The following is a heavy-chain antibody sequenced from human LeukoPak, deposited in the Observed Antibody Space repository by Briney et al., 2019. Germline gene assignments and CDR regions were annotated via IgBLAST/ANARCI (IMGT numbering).Heavy chain of an antibody. J-gene: IGHJ4*02. CDR3: ATDKVEGATKFDS. V-gene: IGHV3-7*01. CDR2: INQDGNDK. D-gene: IGHD1-26*01. Sequence: GGSLRLSCVASGFTFRSYWMSWVRQAPVKGLEWVANINQDGNDKNYVDSVKGRFTISRDNAKNAAYLEMNSLRVEDTAVYYCATDKVEGATKFDSWGQGTLVTVSS. CDR1: GFTFRSYW.